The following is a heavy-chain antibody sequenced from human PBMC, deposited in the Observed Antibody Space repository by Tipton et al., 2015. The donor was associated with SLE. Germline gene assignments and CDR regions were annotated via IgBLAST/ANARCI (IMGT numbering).Heavy chain of an antibody. Sequence: LRLSCAVYGGSFSGYYWSWIRQPPGKGLEWIGEINHSGSTNYNPSLKSRVTISVDTSKNQFSLKLSSVTAADTAVYYCASRDYYYYMDVWGKGTTVTVSS. V-gene: IGHV4-34*01. CDR2: INHSGST. CDR1: GGSFSGYY. J-gene: IGHJ6*03. CDR3: ASRDYYYYMDV.